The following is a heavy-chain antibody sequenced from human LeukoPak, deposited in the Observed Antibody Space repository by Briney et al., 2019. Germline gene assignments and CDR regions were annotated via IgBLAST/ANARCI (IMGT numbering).Heavy chain of an antibody. CDR2: IHHSGSI. CDR3: ARINWNPDY. Sequence: SETLSLTCGVSGYSISNGYHWGWIRQPPGKGLEWIGSIHHSGSIYHNPSLKSRVTISVDTSKNQFSLKLTSVTASDTAVYYCARINWNPDYWGQGTLVAVSS. V-gene: IGHV4-38-2*01. CDR1: GYSISNGYH. D-gene: IGHD1-1*01. J-gene: IGHJ4*02.